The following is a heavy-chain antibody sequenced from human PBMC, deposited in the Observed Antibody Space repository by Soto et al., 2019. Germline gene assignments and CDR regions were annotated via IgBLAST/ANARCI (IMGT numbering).Heavy chain of an antibody. J-gene: IGHJ4*02. CDR2: VYYSGTT. CDR1: GGSTSSSSYY. Sequence: PSETLSLTCTVSGGSTSSSSYYWGWVRQPPGKGMERIGSVYYSGTTYHNPSLKSRVTISVDTSKNQLSLTLSSATATDTAVYYCARLPVSVAGTADIDYWGQGTLVTVSS. D-gene: IGHD6-19*01. V-gene: IGHV4-39*01. CDR3: ARLPVSVAGTADIDY.